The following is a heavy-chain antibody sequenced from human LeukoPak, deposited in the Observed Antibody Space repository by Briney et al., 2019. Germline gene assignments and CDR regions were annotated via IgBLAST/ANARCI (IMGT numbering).Heavy chain of an antibody. D-gene: IGHD2-15*01. V-gene: IGHV4-34*01. CDR3: ARGQGYCRGGSCYPPYYFDY. CDR1: GASFSGYY. J-gene: IGHJ4*02. Sequence: PSETLSLTCAVYGASFSGYYWSWIRQPPGKGLVWIGEINHSGSTNYIPSLKSRVTISVDTSKNRFSLKLSSVTAADTAVYYCARGQGYCRGGSCYPPYYFDYWGQGTLATVSS. CDR2: INHSGST.